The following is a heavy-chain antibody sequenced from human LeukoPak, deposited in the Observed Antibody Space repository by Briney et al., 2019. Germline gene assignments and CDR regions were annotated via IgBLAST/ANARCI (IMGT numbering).Heavy chain of an antibody. CDR1: GCSVSSGNYY. V-gene: IGHV4-30-4*02. CDR2: IYYSRGN. Sequence: SDTLSLTCTVSGCSVSSGNYYWSWIRPPPGKGLVWIGYIYYSRGNYYHPSLKSRVTISVDTSKNQFSLKLSSVTAADTAVYYCARGQWELLAVDYWGQGTLVSVSS. CDR3: ARGQWELLAVDY. J-gene: IGHJ4*02. D-gene: IGHD1-26*01.